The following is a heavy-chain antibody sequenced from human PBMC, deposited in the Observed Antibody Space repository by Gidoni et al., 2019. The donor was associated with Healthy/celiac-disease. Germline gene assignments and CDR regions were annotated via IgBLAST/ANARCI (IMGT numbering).Heavy chain of an antibody. CDR2: IYYSGST. V-gene: IGHV4-39*01. Sequence: QLQLQESGPGLVKPSETLSLTCTVSGGSISSSSYYWGWIRQPPGKGLEWIGSIYYSGSTYYNPSLKSRVTISVDTSKNQFSLKLSSVTAADTAVYYCARLRIEEDAFDIWGQGTMVTVSS. CDR1: GGSISSSSYY. D-gene: IGHD2-15*01. CDR3: ARLRIEEDAFDI. J-gene: IGHJ3*02.